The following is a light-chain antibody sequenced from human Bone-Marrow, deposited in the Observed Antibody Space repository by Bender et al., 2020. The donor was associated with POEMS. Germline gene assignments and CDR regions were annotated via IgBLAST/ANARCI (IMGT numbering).Light chain of an antibody. V-gene: IGLV1-40*01. CDR1: SSNTGSGYD. J-gene: IGLJ3*02. CDR2: GYN. Sequence: QSVLTQPPSVSGAPGQTVTISCTGSSSNTGSGYDINWYQHLPGTAPKLLIYGYNNRPSGVPDRFSGSKSGTSASLAITGIQAEDEGDYYCQSYDNSLGGLVFGGGTKLTVL. CDR3: QSYDNSLGGLV.